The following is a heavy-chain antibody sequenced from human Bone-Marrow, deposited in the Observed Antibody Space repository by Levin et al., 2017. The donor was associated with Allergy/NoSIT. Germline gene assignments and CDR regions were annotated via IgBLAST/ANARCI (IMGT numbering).Heavy chain of an antibody. D-gene: IGHD6-13*01. Sequence: LSLTCAASGFNFGTYAMHWVRQTPGKGLEWVSGISWDSNNFGYADSVKGRFTIFRDNAKNSLALHMNSLRIEATALYYCAKGRGRGIAAPGTDSWGQGSLVTVTS. J-gene: IGHJ4*02. CDR3: AKGRGRGIAAPGTDS. CDR2: ISWDSNNF. V-gene: IGHV3-9*01. CDR1: GFNFGTYA.